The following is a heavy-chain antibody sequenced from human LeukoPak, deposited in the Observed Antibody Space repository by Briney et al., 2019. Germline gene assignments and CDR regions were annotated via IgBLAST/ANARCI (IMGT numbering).Heavy chain of an antibody. D-gene: IGHD5-24*01. J-gene: IGHJ4*02. CDR1: GFTFSDYY. CDR2: ISSSGSTI. V-gene: IGHV3-11*01. Sequence: PGGSLRLSCAASGFTFSDYYMSWIRQAPGKGLEWVSYISSSGSTIYYADSVKGRFTISRDNAKNSLYLQMNSLRAEDTGVYYCAKDLDEGEMATIGYWGQGTLVTVSS. CDR3: AKDLDEGEMATIGY.